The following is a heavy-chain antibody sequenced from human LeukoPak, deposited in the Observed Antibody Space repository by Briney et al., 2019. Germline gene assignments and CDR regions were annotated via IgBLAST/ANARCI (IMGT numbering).Heavy chain of an antibody. CDR3: ARDKDCYDSSPGDAFDI. CDR1: GYTFTSYG. CDR2: INPSGGST. V-gene: IGHV1-46*01. D-gene: IGHD3-22*01. J-gene: IGHJ3*02. Sequence: ASVKVSCKASGYTFTSYGISWVRQAPGQGLEWMGIINPSGGSTSYAQKFQGRVTMTRDTSTSTVYMELSSLRSEDTAVYYCARDKDCYDSSPGDAFDIWGQGTMVTVSS.